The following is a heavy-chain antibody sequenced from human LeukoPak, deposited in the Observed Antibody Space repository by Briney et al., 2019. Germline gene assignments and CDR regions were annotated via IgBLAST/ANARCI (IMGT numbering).Heavy chain of an antibody. CDR1: GFTFSRFG. CDR3: ANHRTPDRYHWNYFDY. CDR2: ISYDGSTK. J-gene: IGHJ4*02. V-gene: IGHV3-30*18. Sequence: PGGSLRLSCEASGFTFSRFGMHWVRQAPGKGLEWVAVISYDGSTKYYAGSVIGRFTISRDDSKNTLYLQMNSLRANDTAIYYCANHRTPDRYHWNYFDYWGQGTLVTVSS. D-gene: IGHD1-20*01.